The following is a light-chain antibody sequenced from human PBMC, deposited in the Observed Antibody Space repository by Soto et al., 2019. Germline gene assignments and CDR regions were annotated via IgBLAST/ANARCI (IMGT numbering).Light chain of an antibody. CDR1: DSDVGGYNF. CDR3: CSFRRSNTPHVL. V-gene: IGLV2-14*01. CDR2: GVT. J-gene: IGLJ2*01. Sequence: QSVLTQPASVSGSPGQSITISCTGTDSDVGGYNFVSWYQQHPGKAPKLMIYGVTNRPSGVSNRFSGSKSGNTASLTISGLQPEDDANYYCCSFRRSNTPHVLFGGGTKLTVL.